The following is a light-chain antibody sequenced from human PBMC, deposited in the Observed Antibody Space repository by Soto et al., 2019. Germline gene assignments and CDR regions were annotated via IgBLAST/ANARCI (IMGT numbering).Light chain of an antibody. CDR3: QTWGTGFQV. V-gene: IGLV4-69*01. Sequence: QSVLTQSPSASASLGASVKLTCTLSSGHSSYAIAWHQKQPGKGPRYLMDLNNDGSHTKGDGIPDRFSGSSSAAERYLIISSLQSEDEADYYCQTWGTGFQVFGGGTKVTVL. CDR2: LNNDGSH. J-gene: IGLJ2*01. CDR1: SGHSSYA.